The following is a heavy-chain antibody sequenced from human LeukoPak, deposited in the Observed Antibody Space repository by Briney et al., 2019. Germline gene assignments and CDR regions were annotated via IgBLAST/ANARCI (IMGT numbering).Heavy chain of an antibody. Sequence: PSETLSLTCTVSGGSISSSSYYWGWIRQPPGNGLEWIGSIYYSGSTYYNPSLKSRVTISVDTSKNQFSLKLSSVTAADTAVYYCARVGRSSGWSGIYYYYYMDVWGKGTTVTISS. CDR3: ARVGRSSGWSGIYYYYYMDV. J-gene: IGHJ6*03. D-gene: IGHD6-19*01. CDR1: GGSISSSSYY. CDR2: IYYSGST. V-gene: IGHV4-39*01.